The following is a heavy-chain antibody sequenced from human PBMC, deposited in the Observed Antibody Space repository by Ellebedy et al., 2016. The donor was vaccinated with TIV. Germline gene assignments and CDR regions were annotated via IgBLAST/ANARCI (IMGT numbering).Heavy chain of an antibody. CDR1: GYRFAGFW. Sequence: GGSLRLSCKASGYRFAGFWIGWVRQMPGKGLEWMGIVYPRDSDVRYSPSFEGQVTISADKSGSAAYLQWSSLKASDTAVYFCARHVNSGYYLDAFDVWGQGTVVTVSS. CDR3: ARHVNSGYYLDAFDV. J-gene: IGHJ3*01. CDR2: VYPRDSDV. D-gene: IGHD3-22*01. V-gene: IGHV5-51*01.